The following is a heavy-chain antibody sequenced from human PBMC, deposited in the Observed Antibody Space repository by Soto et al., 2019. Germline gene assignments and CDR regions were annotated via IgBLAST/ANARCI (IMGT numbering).Heavy chain of an antibody. J-gene: IGHJ4*02. Sequence: SETLSLTCTVSGGSISGYYWSWIRQPPGKGLHWLGYISYSGSTNYNPSLKSRVTISVDTSNNQFSLELSSVTAADTAVYFCGRHSRDDYSHGGSGIPDSWGPGTLVTVSS. V-gene: IGHV4-59*08. CDR2: ISYSGST. CDR1: GGSISGYY. D-gene: IGHD4-4*01. CDR3: GRHSRDDYSHGGSGIPDS.